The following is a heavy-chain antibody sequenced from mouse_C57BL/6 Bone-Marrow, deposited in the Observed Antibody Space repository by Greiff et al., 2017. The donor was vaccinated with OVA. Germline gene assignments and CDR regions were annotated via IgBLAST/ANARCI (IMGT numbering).Heavy chain of an antibody. D-gene: IGHD2-3*01. CDR1: GYTFTSYG. Sequence: QVQLQQSGAELVRPGASVKLSCKASGYTFTSYGISWVKQRTGQGLEWIGEIYPRSGNTYYNEKFKGKATLTADKSSSTAYMELRSLTSEDSAVYVCARDGYYGFAYWGQGTLVTVSA. CDR3: ARDGYYGFAY. J-gene: IGHJ3*01. CDR2: IYPRSGNT. V-gene: IGHV1-81*01.